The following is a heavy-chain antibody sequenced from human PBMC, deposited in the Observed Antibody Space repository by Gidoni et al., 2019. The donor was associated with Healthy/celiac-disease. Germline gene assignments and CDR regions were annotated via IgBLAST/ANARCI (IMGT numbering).Heavy chain of an antibody. Sequence: QVQLQESGPGLVKPSQTLSLTCTVSGGSISSGSYYWSWIRQPAGKGLEWIGRIYTSGSTNYNPSLKSRVTIAVDTAKNQCSLKLSSVTAADTAVYYCARDRAPGYCSGGSCAGGIDYWGQGTLVTVSS. V-gene: IGHV4-61*02. CDR2: IYTSGST. J-gene: IGHJ4*02. D-gene: IGHD2-15*01. CDR3: ARDRAPGYCSGGSCAGGIDY. CDR1: GGSISSGSYY.